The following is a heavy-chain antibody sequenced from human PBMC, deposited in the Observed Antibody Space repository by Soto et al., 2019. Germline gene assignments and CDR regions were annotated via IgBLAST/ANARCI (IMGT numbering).Heavy chain of an antibody. J-gene: IGHJ4*02. CDR3: ARGTSYFDY. Sequence: EVQLVESGGGLVQPGGSLRLSCAASGFTFSSYAMHWVRQAPGKGLEYVSAISSNGGSTYYANSVKGRFTISRDNSKNTLYLQMGSLRAEDMGVYYCARGTSYFDYWGQGTLVTVSS. D-gene: IGHD2-2*01. V-gene: IGHV3-64*01. CDR1: GFTFSSYA. CDR2: ISSNGGST.